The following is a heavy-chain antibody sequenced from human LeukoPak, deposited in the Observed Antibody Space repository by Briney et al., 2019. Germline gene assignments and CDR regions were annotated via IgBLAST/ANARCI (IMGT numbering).Heavy chain of an antibody. CDR3: ARRGRGNRSFDY. CDR2: INHSGST. Sequence: SETLSLTCAVYGGSFSGYYWSWIRQPPGKGLEWIGEINHSGSTNYNPSLKSRVTISVDTSKNQFSLKLSSVTAADTAVYYCARRGRGNRSFDYWGQGTLVTVSS. CDR1: GGSFSGYY. D-gene: IGHD3-16*01. J-gene: IGHJ4*02. V-gene: IGHV4-34*01.